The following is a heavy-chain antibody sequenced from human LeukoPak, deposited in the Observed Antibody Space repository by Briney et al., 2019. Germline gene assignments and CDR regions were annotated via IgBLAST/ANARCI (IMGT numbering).Heavy chain of an antibody. CDR1: GFTFSSYW. CDR3: ARGGIKITMVRGVTAYYFDY. V-gene: IGHV3-7*01. D-gene: IGHD3-10*01. J-gene: IGHJ4*02. Sequence: GGSLRLSCAASGFTFSSYWMSWVRQAPGKGLEWVANIKQDGSEKYYVDSVKGRFTTSRDNAKNSLYLQMNSLRAEDTAVYYCARGGIKITMVRGVTAYYFDYWGQGTLVTVSS. CDR2: IKQDGSEK.